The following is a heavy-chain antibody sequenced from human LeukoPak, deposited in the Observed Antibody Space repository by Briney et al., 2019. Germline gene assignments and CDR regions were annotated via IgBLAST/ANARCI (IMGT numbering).Heavy chain of an antibody. CDR1: GFTFSSYG. D-gene: IGHD3-22*01. CDR2: ISYDGSNK. J-gene: IGHJ4*02. Sequence: PGGSLRLSCAASGFTFSSYGTHWVRQAPGKGLEWVAVISYDGSNKYYADSVKGRFTISRDNSKNTLYLQMNSLRAEDTAVYYCAKETYYYDSSGYFPLDYWGQGTLVTVSS. CDR3: AKETYYYDSSGYFPLDY. V-gene: IGHV3-30*18.